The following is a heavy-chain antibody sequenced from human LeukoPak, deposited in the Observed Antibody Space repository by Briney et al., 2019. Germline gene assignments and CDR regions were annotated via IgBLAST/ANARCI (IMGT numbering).Heavy chain of an antibody. Sequence: PGRSLRLSCAASGFIFSSYGMHWVRQAPGKGLEWVSAISGCGDKNDNTYYADSVKGQFTISRDNSKNTLYLQMSSLRVEDAAVYYCAKSGNTNWYLDYWGQGTLVTVSS. CDR3: AKSGNTNWYLDY. J-gene: IGHJ4*02. CDR2: ISGCGDKNDNT. V-gene: IGHV3-23*01. D-gene: IGHD1-1*01. CDR1: GFIFSSYG.